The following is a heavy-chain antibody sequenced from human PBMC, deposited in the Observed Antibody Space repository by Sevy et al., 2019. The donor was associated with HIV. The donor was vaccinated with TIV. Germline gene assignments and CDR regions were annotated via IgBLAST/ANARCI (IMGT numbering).Heavy chain of an antibody. D-gene: IGHD2-2*01. CDR1: GFTFSSYA. CDR3: ARFAQVKRYCSSTSCFQGVFDP. CDR2: ISYDGSNK. V-gene: IGHV3-30*04. Sequence: GGSLRLSCAASGFTFSSYAMHWVRQAPGKGLEWVAVISYDGSNKYYADSVKGRFTISRDNSKNTLYLQMNGLRAEDTAVYYCARFAQVKRYCSSTSCFQGVFDPWGQGTLVTVSS. J-gene: IGHJ5*02.